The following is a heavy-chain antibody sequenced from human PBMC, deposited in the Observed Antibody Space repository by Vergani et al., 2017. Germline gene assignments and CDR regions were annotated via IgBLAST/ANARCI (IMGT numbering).Heavy chain of an antibody. J-gene: IGHJ5*02. CDR3: TRDKLQYYYDSSGYYDR. CDR1: GFTFSSYG. CDR2: IRSKAYGGTT. Sequence: VQLVESGGGVVQPGGSLRLSCAASGFTFSSYGMHWVRQAPGKGLEWVGFIRSKAYGGTTEYAASVKGRFTISRDDSKSIAYLQMNSLKTEDTAVYYCTRDKLQYYYDSSGYYDRWGQGTLVTVSS. V-gene: IGHV3-49*04. D-gene: IGHD3-22*01.